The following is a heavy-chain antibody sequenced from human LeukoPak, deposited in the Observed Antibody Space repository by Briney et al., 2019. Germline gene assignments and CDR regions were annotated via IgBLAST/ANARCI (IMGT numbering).Heavy chain of an antibody. D-gene: IGHD3-3*01. CDR3: ARDRSIFGVVSSPH. V-gene: IGHV3-23*01. Sequence: GGSLRLSCEASGFIFNTYAMSWVRQAPGKGLEWVSGISGSGGSTYYADSVKGRFTISRANSRDTLYLEMNSLRAEDTAVYYCARDRSIFGVVSSPHWGQGTLVTVSS. CDR2: ISGSGGST. J-gene: IGHJ4*02. CDR1: GFIFNTYA.